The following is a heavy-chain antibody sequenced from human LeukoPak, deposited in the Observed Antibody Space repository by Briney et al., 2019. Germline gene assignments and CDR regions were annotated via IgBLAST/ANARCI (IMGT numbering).Heavy chain of an antibody. CDR1: GLTFSRKF. V-gene: IGHV3-66*01. CDR3: AKESSRYSGYDYAFDI. J-gene: IGHJ3*02. Sequence: GESLRLSCVVSGLTFSRKFMNWVRQAPGKGLEWVSGIYDDGSTFYADSVKGRFSISRDSSRNTLSLQMSSLRAEDTAVYYCAKESSRYSGYDYAFDIWGQGTMVTVSS. CDR2: IYDDGST. D-gene: IGHD5-12*01.